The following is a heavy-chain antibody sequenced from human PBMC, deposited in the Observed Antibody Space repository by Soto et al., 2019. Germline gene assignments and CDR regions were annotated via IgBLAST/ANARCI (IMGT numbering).Heavy chain of an antibody. CDR3: AARPPHCGGDCYHFDY. CDR2: IYHSGST. CDR1: GGSVIRGSYY. D-gene: IGHD2-21*02. J-gene: IGHJ4*02. V-gene: IGHV4-31*03. Sequence: PSETLSLTCTVSGGSVIRGSYYWSWIRKHPGKGLEWIGYIYHSGSTYYNPSLKSRVTISVDTSKNQFSLNLNSVTAADTAVYYCAARPPHCGGDCYHFDYWGPGTLVTVSS.